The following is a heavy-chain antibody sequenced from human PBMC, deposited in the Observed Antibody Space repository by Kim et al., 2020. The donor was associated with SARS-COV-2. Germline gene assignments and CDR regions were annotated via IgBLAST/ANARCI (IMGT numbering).Heavy chain of an antibody. CDR2: INTDGNMA. V-gene: IGHV3-74*01. Sequence: GGSLRLSCAASGFTFSVFWMHWVRQVPGKGLVWVSRINTDGNMAAYVDAVKGRFTISRDSAKNTLYLQMDSLRADDTAVYYCARGLGDYWGQGTLVTVSS. D-gene: IGHD3-16*01. CDR3: ARGLGDY. CDR1: GFTFSVFW. J-gene: IGHJ4*02.